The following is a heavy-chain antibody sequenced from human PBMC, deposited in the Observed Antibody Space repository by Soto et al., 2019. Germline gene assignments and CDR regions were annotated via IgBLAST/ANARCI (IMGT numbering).Heavy chain of an antibody. CDR1: GESVSSNAAS. D-gene: IGHD1-1*01. CDR3: AKGDNLGPKTGYYFDP. J-gene: IGHJ4*02. CDR2: TYPRSTWYN. V-gene: IGHV6-1*01. Sequence: SQTLSLTCALSGESVSSNAASWNRVRQSPSRGLDWLGRTYPRSTWYNDYAVSVKSRIIINPDTSKNQFSLQLNSVTPEDTAVYYCAKGDNLGPKTGYYFDPWGQGILVTVSS.